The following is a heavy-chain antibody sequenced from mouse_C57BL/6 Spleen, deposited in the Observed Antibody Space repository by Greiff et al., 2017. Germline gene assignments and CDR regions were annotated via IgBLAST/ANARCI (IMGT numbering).Heavy chain of an antibody. CDR1: GYAFSSSW. J-gene: IGHJ4*01. CDR2: IYPGDGDT. V-gene: IGHV1-82*01. Sequence: VKLQESGPELVKPGASVKISCKASGYAFSSSWMNWVKQRPGKGLEWIGRIYPGDGDTNYNGKFKGKATLTADKSSSTAYMQLSSLTSEDSAVYFCARDSSGYEDYAMDYWGQGTSVTVSS. CDR3: ARDSSGYEDYAMDY. D-gene: IGHD3-2*02.